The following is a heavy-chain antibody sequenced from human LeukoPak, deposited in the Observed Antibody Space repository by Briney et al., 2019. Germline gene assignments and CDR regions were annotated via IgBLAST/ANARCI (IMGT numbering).Heavy chain of an antibody. Sequence: SETLSLTCTVSGGSISSSSYYWGWIRQPPGKGLEWIGSIYYSGSTYYNPSLKSRVTISVDTSKNQFSLKLSSVTAADTAVYYCARNDYSNNNWFDQWGQGTLVTVSS. D-gene: IGHD4-11*01. CDR2: IYYSGST. V-gene: IGHV4-39*01. CDR3: ARNDYSNNNWFDQ. J-gene: IGHJ5*02. CDR1: GGSISSSSYY.